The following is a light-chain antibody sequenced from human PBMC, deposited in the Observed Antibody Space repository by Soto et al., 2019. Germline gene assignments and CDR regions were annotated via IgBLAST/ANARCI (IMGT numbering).Light chain of an antibody. Sequence: EIVLTQSPGTLSLSPGERGTLSCRASQSVSSSYLAWYQQKPGQAPRLLIYGASSRATGIQDRFSGSGSGTDFTLTISRLEPEDFAVYYCQQYGDSPWTFGQGTKVDVK. CDR1: QSVSSSY. V-gene: IGKV3-20*01. CDR2: GAS. J-gene: IGKJ1*01. CDR3: QQYGDSPWT.